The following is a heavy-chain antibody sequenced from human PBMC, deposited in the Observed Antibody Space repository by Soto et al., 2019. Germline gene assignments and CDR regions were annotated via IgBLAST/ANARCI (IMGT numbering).Heavy chain of an antibody. CDR2: ISGSGTSI. D-gene: IGHD6-13*01. CDR1: GCTYSDYY. CDR3: ARDEYSSSWASFDY. V-gene: IGHV3-11*01. Sequence: QVQLVESGGGLIKPGGSLRLSCAASGCTYSDYYMNWIRQAPGKGLEWVSYISGSGTSIHYADSVKGRFTISRDNAKNSLYLQMNSRRAEDTAVYYCARDEYSSSWASFDYWGQGTLVSVSS. J-gene: IGHJ4*02.